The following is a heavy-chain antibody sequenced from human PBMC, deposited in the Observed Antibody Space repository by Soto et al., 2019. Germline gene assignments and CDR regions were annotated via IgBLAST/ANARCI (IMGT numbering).Heavy chain of an antibody. J-gene: IGHJ5*02. CDR2: IYYSGST. CDR1: SGSISTYY. Sequence: SETLSLTCTVSSGSISTYYWSWIRQPPGKGLEWIGYIYYSGSTYYNPSLKSRVTISVDTSKNQFSLKLSSVTAADTAVYYCARLGDYAGWFDPWGQGTLVTVSS. CDR3: ARLGDYAGWFDP. V-gene: IGHV4-59*04. D-gene: IGHD4-17*01.